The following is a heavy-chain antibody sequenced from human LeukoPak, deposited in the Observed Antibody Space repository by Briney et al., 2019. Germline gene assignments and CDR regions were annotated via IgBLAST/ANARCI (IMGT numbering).Heavy chain of an antibody. Sequence: PGGSLRLSCAASGFTFSSYWMHWVRQAPGKGLVWVSRLNSDGSSTVYADSVKGRFTISRDNAENKLYLQMNSLRVEDTAVYYCARDVGDYTPYYFDYWGQGTLVTVSS. D-gene: IGHD4-17*01. CDR3: ARDVGDYTPYYFDY. V-gene: IGHV3-74*01. CDR2: LNSDGSST. CDR1: GFTFSSYW. J-gene: IGHJ4*02.